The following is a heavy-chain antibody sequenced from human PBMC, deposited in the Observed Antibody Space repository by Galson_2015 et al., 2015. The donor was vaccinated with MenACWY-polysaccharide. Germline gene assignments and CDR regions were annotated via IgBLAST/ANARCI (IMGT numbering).Heavy chain of an antibody. J-gene: IGHJ4*01. V-gene: IGHV3-73*01. CDR1: GFTFSDST. D-gene: IGHD2-21*02. Sequence: SLRLSCAASGFTFSDSTMHWVRQASGKGLEWVGRIKSKTNRYATAYAASVKDRFTISRDDSKNTAYLQMNSLKTEDTAVYYCTRGGDSDYSGHGTLVTVSS. CDR2: IKSKTNRYAT. CDR3: TRGGDSDY.